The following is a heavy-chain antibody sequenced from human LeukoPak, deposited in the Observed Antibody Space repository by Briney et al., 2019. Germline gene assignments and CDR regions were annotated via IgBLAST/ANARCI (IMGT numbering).Heavy chain of an antibody. D-gene: IGHD6-13*01. V-gene: IGHV1-2*02. Sequence: ASVKVSRKASGYTFTGYYMHWVRQAPGQGLEWMGWINPNSGGTNYAQKFQGRVTMTRDTSISTAYMELSRLRSDDTAVYYCARDLPSRYSSSWYVPFEDYWGQGTLVTVSS. CDR2: INPNSGGT. J-gene: IGHJ4*02. CDR3: ARDLPSRYSSSWYVPFEDY. CDR1: GYTFTGYY.